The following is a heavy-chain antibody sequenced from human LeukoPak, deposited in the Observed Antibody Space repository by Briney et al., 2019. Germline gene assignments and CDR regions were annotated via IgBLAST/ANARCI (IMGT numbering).Heavy chain of an antibody. Sequence: ASVKVSWKASRYTFTSYYMHWVRQAPGQGLEWMGIINPSGGSTSYADSVKGRFTISRDNSKNTLYLQMNSLRAEDTAVYYCARHGTITMVRGRLRYYYMDVWGKGATVTISS. D-gene: IGHD3-10*01. V-gene: IGHV1-46*04. CDR3: ARHGTITMVRGRLRYYYMDV. CDR2: INPSGGST. CDR1: RYTFTSYY. J-gene: IGHJ6*03.